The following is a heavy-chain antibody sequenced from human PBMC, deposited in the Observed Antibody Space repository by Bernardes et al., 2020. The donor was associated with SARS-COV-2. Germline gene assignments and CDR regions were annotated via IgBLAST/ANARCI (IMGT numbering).Heavy chain of an antibody. CDR1: GYTFTGYS. D-gene: IGHD2-21*01. V-gene: IGHV1-2*02. CDR2: ISPKSGAA. J-gene: IGHJ4*02. CDR3: ARTFYYDRGGDSVFDH. Sequence: ASVKVSCKASGYTFTGYSIHWLRRAPGQGLEWMGWISPKSGAANYAQKFQGRVTMTRDIAISTEYMELSRLTSDDTAVYYCARTFYYDRGGDSVFDHWGQGTLVSVSS.